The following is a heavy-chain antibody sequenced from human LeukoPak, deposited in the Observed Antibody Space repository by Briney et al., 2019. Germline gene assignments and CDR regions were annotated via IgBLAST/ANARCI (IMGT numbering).Heavy chain of an antibody. CDR1: GGTFSSYA. D-gene: IGHD2-2*01. CDR3: ASGGDIVVVPASSLDY. J-gene: IGHJ4*02. CDR2: IIPIFGTA. V-gene: IGHV1-69*13. Sequence: GASVKVSCKASGGTFSSYAISWVRQAPGQGLEWMGGIIPIFGTANYAQKFQGRVTITADESTSTAYMELSSLRSEDTAVYYCASGGDIVVVPASSLDYWGQGTLVTVSS.